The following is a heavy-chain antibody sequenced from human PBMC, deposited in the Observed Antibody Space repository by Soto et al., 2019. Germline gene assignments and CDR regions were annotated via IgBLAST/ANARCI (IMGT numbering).Heavy chain of an antibody. CDR1: GGSIRSYY. CDR3: ARDRVTIFGVVITRYGVDV. CDR2: LYNSGST. D-gene: IGHD3-3*01. J-gene: IGHJ6*02. Sequence: SETLSLTCTVSGGSIRSYYWSWIRQAPGKGLEWIGYLYNSGSTVYNPSLKSRVTISVDTSKNQFSLKLNSVTAADTAVYYCARDRVTIFGVVITRYGVDVWGQGTTVTVSS. V-gene: IGHV4-59*01.